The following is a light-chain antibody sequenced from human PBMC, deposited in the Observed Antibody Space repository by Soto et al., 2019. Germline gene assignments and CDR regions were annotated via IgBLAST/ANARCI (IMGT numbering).Light chain of an antibody. CDR1: SGDIGSYNR. CDR3: SSYTKIQTRACV. V-gene: IGLV2-14*01. CDR2: EVT. Sequence: QSVLTQPASVSGSPGPSITISCTGTSGDIGSYNRVSWYHHHPGKAPKLIIYEVTDRPSGVSNRFSGSKAGNTASLTISGLQAEEEAEYYGSSYTKIQTRACVFGTGTKLTAL. J-gene: IGLJ1*01.